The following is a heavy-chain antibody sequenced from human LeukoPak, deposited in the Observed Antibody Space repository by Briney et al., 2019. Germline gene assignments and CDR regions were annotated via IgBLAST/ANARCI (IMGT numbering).Heavy chain of an antibody. CDR2: IFHTGST. J-gene: IGHJ1*01. CDR1: GGSISSSSYY. Sequence: SETLSLTCTVSGGSISSSSYYWSWIRQSPRKGLEWIGYIFHTGSTTYNPSLKSRVTISIDTSKNQFSLRLDSVTAADTAVYYCARGRIRELPDYFQHWGQGTLVTVSS. D-gene: IGHD1-26*01. CDR3: ARGRIRELPDYFQH. V-gene: IGHV4-61*05.